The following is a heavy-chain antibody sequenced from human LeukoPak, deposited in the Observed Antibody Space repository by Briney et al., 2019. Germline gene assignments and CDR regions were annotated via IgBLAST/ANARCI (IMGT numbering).Heavy chain of an antibody. D-gene: IGHD1-26*01. V-gene: IGHV4-31*03. CDR1: GGSISSGGYY. CDR2: IYYSRST. J-gene: IGHJ5*02. Sequence: SETLSLTCTVSGGSISSGGYYWSWIRQHPGKGLERIGYIYYSRSTYYNPSLKSRVTISVDTSKNQFSLKLSSVTAADTAVYYCARWELLHNWFDPWGQGTLVTVSS. CDR3: ARWELLHNWFDP.